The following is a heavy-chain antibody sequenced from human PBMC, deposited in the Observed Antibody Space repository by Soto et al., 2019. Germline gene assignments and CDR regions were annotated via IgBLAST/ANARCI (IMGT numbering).Heavy chain of an antibody. J-gene: IGHJ5*02. D-gene: IGHD2-2*01. CDR3: ARDPHLTSWRKIDL. Sequence: QVQLVQSGAEVKKPGASVKVSCKDSGYTFTNQGISCVRQAPGQGLEGVGWISTFHGYTYFAQKLQGRVTLTTDTSTSAAYMTLRDLRSDDTAVYFCARDPHLTSWRKIDLCCQGTLFPVSS. CDR2: ISTFHGYT. V-gene: IGHV1-18*01. CDR1: GYTFTNQG.